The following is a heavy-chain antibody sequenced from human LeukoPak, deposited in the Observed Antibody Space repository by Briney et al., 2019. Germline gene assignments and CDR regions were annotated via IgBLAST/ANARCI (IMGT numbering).Heavy chain of an antibody. CDR1: GYIFTGYY. CDR2: INPNSGAT. V-gene: IGHV1-2*02. Sequence: ASVKVSCKASGYIFTGYYIHWVRQAPGQGLEWMGWINPNSGATNYAQKFQGRVIMTRDTSISTAYMEVRRLRSDDTAVYYCARDAQFIVVVPAAKLNYMDVWGKGTTVTVSS. D-gene: IGHD2-2*01. J-gene: IGHJ6*03. CDR3: ARDAQFIVVVPAAKLNYMDV.